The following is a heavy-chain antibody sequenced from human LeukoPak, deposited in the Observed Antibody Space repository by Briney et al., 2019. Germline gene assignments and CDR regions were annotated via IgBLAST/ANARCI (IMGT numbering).Heavy chain of an antibody. CDR2: FDPEDGET. Sequence: ASVNVSCKVSGYTLTELSMHWVRQAPGKGLEWMGGFDPEDGETIYAQKFQGRVTMTEDTSTDTAYMELSSLRSEDTAVYYCATASIRAARPTDYWGQGTLVTVSS. V-gene: IGHV1-24*01. J-gene: IGHJ4*02. CDR3: ATASIRAARPTDY. D-gene: IGHD6-6*01. CDR1: GYTLTELS.